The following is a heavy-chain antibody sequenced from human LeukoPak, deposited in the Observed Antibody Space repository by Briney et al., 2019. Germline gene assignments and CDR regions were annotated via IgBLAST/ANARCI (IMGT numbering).Heavy chain of an antibody. J-gene: IGHJ6*02. CDR3: ARARDYGSGSYYRSYGMDV. V-gene: IGHV4-59*01. D-gene: IGHD3-10*01. CDR2: IYSTGTT. Sequence: SETLSLTCSVSGGSISSYYWSWIRQPPGKGLEWIGYIYSTGTTNYNPSLKSRVTMSVDTSKKQFSLKLSSVTAADTAVYYCARARDYGSGSYYRSYGMDVWGQGTTVTVSS. CDR1: GGSISSYY.